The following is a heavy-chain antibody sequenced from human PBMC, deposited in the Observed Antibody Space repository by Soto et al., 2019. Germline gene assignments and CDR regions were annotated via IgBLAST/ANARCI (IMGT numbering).Heavy chain of an antibody. J-gene: IGHJ4*02. V-gene: IGHV3-23*01. CDR2: ISVSGGST. Sequence: HPGGSLRLSCAASGVTLSTYAMNWVRQAPGKGLEWVATISVSGGSTFHADSVKGRFTISRDNSKDTVFLQMNSLRAEDTAVYYCAKCNTYCGADCYRNSDYWGQGTLVTVSS. D-gene: IGHD2-21*02. CDR1: GVTLSTYA. CDR3: AKCNTYCGADCYRNSDY.